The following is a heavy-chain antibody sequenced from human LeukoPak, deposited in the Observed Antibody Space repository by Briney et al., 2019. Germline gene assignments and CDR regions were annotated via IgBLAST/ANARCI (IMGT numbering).Heavy chain of an antibody. V-gene: IGHV3-33*01. Sequence: PGGSLRLPCAASGFTFSNYGMHWVRQAPGKGLEWVAIIWSDGSNKYYADSVKGRFTISRDNSKSSLSLQMNSLRAEDTAVYYCARRAAAGHLDGFDIWGQGTLITVSS. CDR1: GFTFSNYG. D-gene: IGHD6-13*01. CDR3: ARRAAAGHLDGFDI. J-gene: IGHJ3*02. CDR2: IWSDGSNK.